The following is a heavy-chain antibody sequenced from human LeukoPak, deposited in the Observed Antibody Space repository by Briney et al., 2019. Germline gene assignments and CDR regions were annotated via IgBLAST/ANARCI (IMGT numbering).Heavy chain of an antibody. CDR1: GGSISSHY. CDR3: ARLHDTGWVDGHYFDY. CDR2: VYHTGNT. Sequence: SETLSLTCTVSGGSISSHYWSWIRQPPGKGLEWIGYVYHTGNTYFNPYLKSRLAMSVDTSRSRFSLNLRSVTAADTALYYCARLHDTGWVDGHYFDYWGQGALATVSS. D-gene: IGHD5-24*01. J-gene: IGHJ4*02. V-gene: IGHV4-59*11.